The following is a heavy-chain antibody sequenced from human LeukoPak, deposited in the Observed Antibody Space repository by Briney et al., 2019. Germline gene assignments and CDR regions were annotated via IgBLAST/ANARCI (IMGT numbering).Heavy chain of an antibody. D-gene: IGHD3-10*01. CDR3: AKSRRGSGSYYFYFDY. CDR1: GFTFSSYG. V-gene: IGHV3-30*18. Sequence: GGSLRLSCAASGFTFSSYGMHWVRQAPGKGLEWVAVISYDGSNKYSADSVKGRFTISRDNSKNTLYLQMNSLRAEDTAVYYCAKSRRGSGSYYFYFDYWGQGTLVTVSS. J-gene: IGHJ4*02. CDR2: ISYDGSNK.